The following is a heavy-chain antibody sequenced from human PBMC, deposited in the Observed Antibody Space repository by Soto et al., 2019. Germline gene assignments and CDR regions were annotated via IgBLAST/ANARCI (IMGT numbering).Heavy chain of an antibody. CDR2: IYYRGST. D-gene: IGHD3-3*01. Sequence: AALALTCTVSGGSIRSYYWSWIRKPPGKGLECIGYIYYRGSTNYNPSLKSRVTISVDTSKNQFSLKLSSVTAADTAVYYCAGGYDFWSGYRPFDYWGQGPLVTVSS. CDR3: AGGYDFWSGYRPFDY. J-gene: IGHJ4*02. V-gene: IGHV4-59*01. CDR1: GGSIRSYY.